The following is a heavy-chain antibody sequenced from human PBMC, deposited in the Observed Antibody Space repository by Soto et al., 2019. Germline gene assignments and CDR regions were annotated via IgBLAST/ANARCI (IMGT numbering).Heavy chain of an antibody. CDR1: GFTFGNYA. V-gene: IGHV3-23*01. CDR3: AKDRVLGGGSCFDY. D-gene: IGHD2-15*01. J-gene: IGHJ4*02. CDR2: ISGRGDNT. Sequence: EVQLLDSGGGLVQPGGSLRLSCAASGFTFGNYALSWVRQAPGRGLEWVAAISGRGDNTYYTDSVKGRFTISRANSMNMLYLQMNSLRAEDTAVYYCAKDRVLGGGSCFDYWGQGTLVTVSS.